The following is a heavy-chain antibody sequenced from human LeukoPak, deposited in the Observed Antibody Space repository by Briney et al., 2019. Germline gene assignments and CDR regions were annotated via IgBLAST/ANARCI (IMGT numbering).Heavy chain of an antibody. J-gene: IGHJ5*02. CDR1: GGTFSSYA. D-gene: IGHD5-24*01. CDR3: ARGWLHRWFDP. V-gene: IGHV1-69*13. CDR2: IIPIFGTA. Sequence: GASVKVPCKASGGTFSSYAISWVRQAPGQGLEWMGGIIPIFGTANYAQKFQGRVTIPADESTSTAYMELSSLRSEDTAVYYCARGWLHRWFDPWGQGTLVTVSS.